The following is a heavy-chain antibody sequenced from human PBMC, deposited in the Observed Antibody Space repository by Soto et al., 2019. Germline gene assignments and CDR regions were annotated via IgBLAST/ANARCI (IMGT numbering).Heavy chain of an antibody. CDR1: GCTFTSYA. D-gene: IGHD3-16*02. Sequence: ASVKGYCKASGCTFTSYAIHCVRQAPGQRLEWMVWINAGNGNTKYSQKFQGRVTITRDTSASTAYMELSSLRSEDTAVYYCARFRGTFGGVIVWGQGTLVTVSS. V-gene: IGHV1-3*01. CDR2: INAGNGNT. J-gene: IGHJ4*02. CDR3: ARFRGTFGGVIV.